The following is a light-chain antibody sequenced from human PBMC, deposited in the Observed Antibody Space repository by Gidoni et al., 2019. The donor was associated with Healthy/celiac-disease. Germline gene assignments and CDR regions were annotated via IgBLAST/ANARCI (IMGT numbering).Light chain of an antibody. J-gene: IGKJ1*01. Sequence: DIVMTQSPDSLAVSLGERATINCKSSQSVLYSSNNKNYLAWYQQKPGQPPKLLIYWASTRESGVPDRFSGSGSGTDFTLTISSLQAEDVAVYYCQQYSSTPQFGQGTKVEIK. CDR3: QQYSSTPQ. V-gene: IGKV4-1*01. CDR1: QSVLYSSNNKNY. CDR2: WAS.